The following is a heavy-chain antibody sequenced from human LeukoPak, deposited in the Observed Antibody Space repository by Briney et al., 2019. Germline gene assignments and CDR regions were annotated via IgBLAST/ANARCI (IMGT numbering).Heavy chain of an antibody. D-gene: IGHD4-23*01. CDR1: GYTFTGYY. CDR2: INPNSGGT. Sequence: GASVKVSCKASGYTFTGYYMHWVRQAPGQGLEWMGWINPNSGGTNYAQKFQGRVTMTRDTSFSTAYMELSRLRSDDTAVYYCARAIEVTAPMDVWGKGTTVTVSS. J-gene: IGHJ6*03. CDR3: ARAIEVTAPMDV. V-gene: IGHV1-2*02.